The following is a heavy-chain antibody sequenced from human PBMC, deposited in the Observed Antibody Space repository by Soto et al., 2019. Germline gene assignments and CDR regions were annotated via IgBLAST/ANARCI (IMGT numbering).Heavy chain of an antibody. J-gene: IGHJ6*02. CDR3: ARNIHRTPLHYYGMDV. CDR1: GGTFSSYA. V-gene: IGHV1-69*13. CDR2: IIPIFGTA. Sequence: SVKVSCKASGGTFSSYAISWVRQAPGQGLEWMGGIIPIFGTANYAQKFQGRVTITADESTSTAYMELSSLRSEDTAVYYCARNIHRTPLHYYGMDVWGQGTTVTVSS. D-gene: IGHD5-18*01.